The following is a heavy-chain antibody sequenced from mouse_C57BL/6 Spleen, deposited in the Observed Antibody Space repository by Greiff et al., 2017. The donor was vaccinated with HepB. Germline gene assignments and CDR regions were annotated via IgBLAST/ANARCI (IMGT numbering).Heavy chain of an antibody. Sequence: QVHVKQSGPELVKPGASVKISCKASGYAFSSSWMNWVKQRPGKGLEWIGRIYPGDGDTNYNGKFKGKATLTADKSSSTAYMQRSSLTSEDSAVYFCALYDYDGAWFAYWGQGTLVTVSA. CDR3: ALYDYDGAWFAY. CDR2: IYPGDGDT. CDR1: GYAFSSSW. D-gene: IGHD2-4*01. J-gene: IGHJ3*01. V-gene: IGHV1-82*01.